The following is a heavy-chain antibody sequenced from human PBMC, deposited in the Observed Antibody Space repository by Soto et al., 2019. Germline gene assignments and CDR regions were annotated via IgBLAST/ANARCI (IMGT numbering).Heavy chain of an antibody. CDR1: GGTFSSYG. D-gene: IGHD6-19*01. CDR2: IIPIFGTA. Sequence: GASVKVSCKASGGTFSSYGASWVRQAPGQGLEWMGGIIPIFGTANYAQKFQGRVTITADESTSTAYMELSSLRSEDTAVYYCARDKWLGYRPCMDVWGQGTTVTVSS. CDR3: ARDKWLGYRPCMDV. J-gene: IGHJ6*02. V-gene: IGHV1-69*13.